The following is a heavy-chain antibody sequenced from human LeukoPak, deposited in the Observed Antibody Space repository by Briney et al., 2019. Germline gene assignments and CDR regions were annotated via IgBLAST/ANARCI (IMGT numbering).Heavy chain of an antibody. J-gene: IGHJ4*02. D-gene: IGHD3-22*01. CDR1: GYSFTSYW. CDR2: IYPGDSDT. Sequence: GESLKISCKGSGYSFTSYWIGWVRQMPGKGLEWMGIIYPGDSDTRYSPSFQGQVTISADKSISTAYLQCSSLKAADTAMYYCARHVRYYDSSGYYYGSYYFDYWGQGTLVTVSS. V-gene: IGHV5-51*01. CDR3: ARHVRYYDSSGYYYGSYYFDY.